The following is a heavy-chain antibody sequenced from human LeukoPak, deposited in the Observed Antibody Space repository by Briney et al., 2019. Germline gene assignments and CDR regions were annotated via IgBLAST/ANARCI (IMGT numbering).Heavy chain of an antibody. CDR1: GGSISSGGYY. CDR3: ARLGGGDYSGYSNDY. J-gene: IGHJ4*02. V-gene: IGHV4-31*03. CDR2: IYYSGST. Sequence: SQTLSLTCTVSGGSISSGGYYWSWIRQHPGKGLEWIGYIYYSGSTYYNPSLKSRVTISVDTSKNQFSLKLSSVTAADTAVYYCARLGGGDYSGYSNDYWGQGTLVTVSS. D-gene: IGHD5-12*01.